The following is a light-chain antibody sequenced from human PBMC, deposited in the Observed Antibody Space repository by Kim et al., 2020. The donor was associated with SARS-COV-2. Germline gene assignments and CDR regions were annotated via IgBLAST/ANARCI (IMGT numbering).Light chain of an antibody. J-gene: IGLJ2*01. V-gene: IGLV2-11*01. CDR3: CSYAGSYTLV. CDR1: SSDVGGYNY. CDR2: DVS. Sequence: GQSVTISCTGTSSDVGGYNYVSWYQQHPGKAPKLMIYDVSKRPSGVPDRFSGSKSGHTASLTISGLQAEDEADYYCCSYAGSYTLVFGGGTQLTVL.